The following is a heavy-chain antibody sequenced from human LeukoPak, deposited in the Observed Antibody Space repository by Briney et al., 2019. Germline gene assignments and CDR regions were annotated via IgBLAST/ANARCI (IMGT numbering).Heavy chain of an antibody. D-gene: IGHD2-2*01. V-gene: IGHV4-4*07. CDR3: ARARSTSCSRCGFDP. CDR2: IYTSGST. CDR1: GGSISSYY. Sequence: SETLSLTCTVSGGSISSYYWNWIRQPAGKGLEWIGRIYTSGSTNYNPSLKSRVTMSVDTSKNQFSLKLSSVTAADTAVYYCARARSTSCSRCGFDPWGQGTLVTVSS. J-gene: IGHJ5*02.